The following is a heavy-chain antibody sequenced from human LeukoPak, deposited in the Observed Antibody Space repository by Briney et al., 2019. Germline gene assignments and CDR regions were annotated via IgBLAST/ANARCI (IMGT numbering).Heavy chain of an antibody. CDR1: GYSFTSYW. V-gene: IGHV5-51*01. D-gene: IGHD3-10*01. Sequence: GESLKISCKGSGYSFTSYWIAWVRQMPGKGLEWMGIIYPGDSYTTYSPSFQGQVTISADKSISTAYLQWRSLKASDTAMYYCARRSGSDPLDIWGQGTMVTVSS. CDR3: ARRSGSDPLDI. CDR2: IYPGDSYT. J-gene: IGHJ3*02.